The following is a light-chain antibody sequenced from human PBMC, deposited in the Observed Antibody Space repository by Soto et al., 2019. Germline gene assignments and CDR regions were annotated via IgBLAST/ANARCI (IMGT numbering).Light chain of an antibody. V-gene: IGLV4-60*02. Sequence: QAVVTQSSSASASLGSSVKLTCTLSSGHSSYIIAWHQQQPGKAPRYLMKLEGSGSYNKGSGVPDRFSGSSSGADRYLTIANLQFEEEADYYCETGDSNSVVFGGGTKVTVL. J-gene: IGLJ2*01. CDR2: LEGSGSY. CDR3: ETGDSNSVV. CDR1: SGHSSYI.